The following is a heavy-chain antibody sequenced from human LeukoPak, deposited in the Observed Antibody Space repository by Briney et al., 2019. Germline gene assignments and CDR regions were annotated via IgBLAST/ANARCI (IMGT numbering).Heavy chain of an antibody. V-gene: IGHV4-59*01. CDR2: INYSGST. CDR1: GCTFSSYY. CDR3: ARSWGSGSYDWFDP. Sequence: PSETLSLTCTVSGCTFSSYYWSWIRQPPGKGLEWIGCINYSGSTNYKPSLKGRVTIAVYTSKNRYSLKLSSVTAADTAVYYCARSWGSGSYDWFDPWGQGTLVTVSS. D-gene: IGHD3-10*01. J-gene: IGHJ5*02.